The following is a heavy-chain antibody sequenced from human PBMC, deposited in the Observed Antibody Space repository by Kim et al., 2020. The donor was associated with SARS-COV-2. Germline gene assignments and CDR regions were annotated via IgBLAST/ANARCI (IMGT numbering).Heavy chain of an antibody. CDR1: GFTFSDYY. Sequence: GGSLRLSCAASGFTFSDYYMSWIRQAPGKGLEWVSYISSSGSTIYYADSVKGRFTISRDNAKNSLYLQMNSLRAEDTAVYYCATGPTCSSTSCYNYYYYMDLWGKGTTVTVAS. CDR3: ATGPTCSSTSCYNYYYYMDL. D-gene: IGHD2-2*01. CDR2: ISSSGSTI. J-gene: IGHJ6*03. V-gene: IGHV3-11*01.